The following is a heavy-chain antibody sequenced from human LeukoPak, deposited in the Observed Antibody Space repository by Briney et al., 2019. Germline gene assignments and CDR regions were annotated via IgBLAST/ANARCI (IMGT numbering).Heavy chain of an antibody. J-gene: IGHJ4*02. CDR1: GGSLSSSSYH. CDR3: ARHRSGAYSYGVLDY. CDR2: IYYSGNT. D-gene: IGHD5-18*01. V-gene: IGHV4-39*01. Sequence: SETLSLTCTVSGGSLSSSSYHWGWIRQPPGKGLEWIGSIYYSGNTYYNPSLKSRVTISVDTSKNQLSLKLSSVTAADTAVYYCARHRSGAYSYGVLDYWGQGTLVTVSS.